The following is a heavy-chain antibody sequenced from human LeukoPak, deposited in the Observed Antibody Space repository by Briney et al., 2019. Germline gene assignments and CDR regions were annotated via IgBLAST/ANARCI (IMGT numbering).Heavy chain of an antibody. CDR1: GFAFSSFA. CDR3: AKDLNSRHGTSGYYYD. V-gene: IGHV3-33*06. D-gene: IGHD3-22*01. CDR2: IWFDGSKR. J-gene: IGHJ4*02. Sequence: RAGGSLRLSCAASGFAFSSFAMHWVRQAPGKGLEWVAVIWFDGSKRYYADSVKGRFTISRDSSQNALYLQMDSLRVEDTAIFYCAKDLNSRHGTSGYYYDWGQGTLVTVSP.